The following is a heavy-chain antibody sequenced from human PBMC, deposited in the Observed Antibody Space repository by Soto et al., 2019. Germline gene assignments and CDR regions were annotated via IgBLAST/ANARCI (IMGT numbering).Heavy chain of an antibody. CDR2: ISWDGGST. V-gene: IGHV3-43*01. CDR3: AKAPIYYYGMDV. CDR1: GFTFDDYT. Sequence: QPGGSLRLSCAASGFTFDDYTMHWVRQAPGKGLEWVSLISWDGGSTYYADSVKGRFTISRDNSKNSLYLQMNSLRTEDTALYYCAKAPIYYYGMDVWGQGTTVTVSS. J-gene: IGHJ6*02.